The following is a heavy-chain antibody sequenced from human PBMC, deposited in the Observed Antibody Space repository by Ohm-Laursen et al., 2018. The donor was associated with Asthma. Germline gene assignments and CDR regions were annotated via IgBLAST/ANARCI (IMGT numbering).Heavy chain of an antibody. J-gene: IGHJ1*01. Sequence: SLRLSCTASGFTFSGYVMSWVRQAPGKGLEWVASISTASTFIYYADSVRGRFTTSRDNAKNSVYLQMNSLRAEDTALYYCARIGPEWELPGREYSLHHWGQGTQVTVSS. CDR1: GFTFSGYV. V-gene: IGHV3-21*01. CDR2: ISTASTFI. D-gene: IGHD1-26*01. CDR3: ARIGPEWELPGREYSLHH.